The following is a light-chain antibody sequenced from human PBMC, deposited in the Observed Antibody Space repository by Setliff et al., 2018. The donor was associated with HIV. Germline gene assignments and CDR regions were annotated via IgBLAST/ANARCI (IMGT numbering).Light chain of an antibody. CDR3: SSYRDVGAVV. Sequence: QSVLTQPASVSGSPGQSITISCTGSSSDVVGYDFVSWSQQHPGRAPRLMIYNVNNRPSGISDRFSGSKSGNTASLTISGLQADDEADYYCSSYRDVGAVVFGTGTKVTVL. CDR1: SSDVVGYDF. V-gene: IGLV2-14*03. J-gene: IGLJ1*01. CDR2: NVN.